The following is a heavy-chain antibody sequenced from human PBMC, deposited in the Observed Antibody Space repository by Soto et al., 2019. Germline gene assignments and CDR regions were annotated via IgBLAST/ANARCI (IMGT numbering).Heavy chain of an antibody. CDR1: GFTFSSYS. CDR3: ARADLSMTTVTAYFDY. Sequence: PGGSLRLSCAASGFTFSSYSMNWVRQAPGKGLEWVSSISSSSSYIYYADSVKGRFTISRDNAKNSLYLQMNSLRAEDTAVYYCARADLSMTTVTAYFDYWGQGTLVTVSS. V-gene: IGHV3-21*01. CDR2: ISSSSSYI. J-gene: IGHJ4*02. D-gene: IGHD4-17*01.